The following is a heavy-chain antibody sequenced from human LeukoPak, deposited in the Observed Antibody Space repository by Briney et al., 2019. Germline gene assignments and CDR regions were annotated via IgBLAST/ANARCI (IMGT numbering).Heavy chain of an antibody. CDR1: GGTFSSYA. V-gene: IGHV1-69*05. J-gene: IGHJ1*01. Sequence: ASVKVSCKASGGTFSSYAISWVRQAPGQGLEWMGGIIPIFGTANYAQKFQGRVTITTDESTSTAYMELSSLRSEDTAVYYCARYHSSSLNGAEYFQHWGQGTLVTVSS. D-gene: IGHD6-6*01. CDR2: IIPIFGTA. CDR3: ARYHSSSLNGAEYFQH.